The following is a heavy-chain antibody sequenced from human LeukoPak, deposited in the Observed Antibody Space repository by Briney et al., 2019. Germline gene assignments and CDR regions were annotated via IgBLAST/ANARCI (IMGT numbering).Heavy chain of an antibody. V-gene: IGHV1-46*01. CDR3: ARDRARATDILTGYPDY. J-gene: IGHJ4*02. Sequence: ASVKVSCKASGYTFTSYYMHWVRQAPGQGLEWMGIINPSGGSTSYAQKFQGRVTMTRDTSTSTVYMELSSLRSEDTAVYCCARDRARATDILTGYPDYWGQGTLVTVSS. D-gene: IGHD3-9*01. CDR1: GYTFTSYY. CDR2: INPSGGST.